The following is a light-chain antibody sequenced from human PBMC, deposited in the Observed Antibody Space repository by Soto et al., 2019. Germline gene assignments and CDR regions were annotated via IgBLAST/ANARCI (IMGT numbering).Light chain of an antibody. Sequence: QSALTQPPSASGSPGQSVTISCTGTSSDVGFYNYVSWFQQHPGKAPKLIIYEVNKRPSGVPDRFSGSKSGNTASLTVSGLQAEDEADYYCSSYAGINNLIFGGGTKLPS. J-gene: IGLJ2*01. CDR1: SSDVGFYNY. V-gene: IGLV2-8*01. CDR3: SSYAGINNLI. CDR2: EVN.